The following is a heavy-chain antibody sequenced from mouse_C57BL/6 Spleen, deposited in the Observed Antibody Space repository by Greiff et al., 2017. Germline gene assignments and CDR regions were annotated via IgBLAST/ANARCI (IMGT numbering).Heavy chain of an antibody. CDR1: GYTFTDYE. J-gene: IGHJ3*01. CDR2: IDPETGGT. CDR3: TKSTTVVGAY. V-gene: IGHV1-15*01. Sequence: QVQLKQSGAELVRPGASVTLSCKASGYTFTDYEMHWVKQTPVHGLEWIGAIDPETGGTAYNQKFKGKAILTADKSSNTAYMELRSLTSEDSAVYYCTKSTTVVGAYWGQGTLVTVSA. D-gene: IGHD1-1*01.